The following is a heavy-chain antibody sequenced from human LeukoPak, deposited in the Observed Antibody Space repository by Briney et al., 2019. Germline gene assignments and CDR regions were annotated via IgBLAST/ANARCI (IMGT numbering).Heavy chain of an antibody. V-gene: IGHV3-23*01. Sequence: VGSLRLSCAASGFTFSSYAMSWVRQSTGKGLEWVSSTSDDGGATYYSNSVKGRFTISRDNSRNTLYLQMNSLRAEDTAVYYCAKDRPNYYGSNGHYYRRDGDYWGQGTLVTVSS. CDR1: GFTFSSYA. J-gene: IGHJ4*02. CDR2: TSDDGGAT. D-gene: IGHD3-22*01. CDR3: AKDRPNYYGSNGHYYRRDGDY.